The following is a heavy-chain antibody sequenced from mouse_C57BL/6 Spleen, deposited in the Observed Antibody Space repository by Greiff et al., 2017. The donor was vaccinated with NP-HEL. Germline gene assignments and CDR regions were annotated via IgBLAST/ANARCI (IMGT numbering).Heavy chain of an antibody. V-gene: IGHV1-42*01. D-gene: IGHD1-1*01. CDR2: INPSTGGT. CDR1: GYSFTGYY. J-gene: IGHJ4*01. CDR3: ARGVLLLRGNYYAMDY. Sequence: EVQLQQSGPELVKPGASVKISCKASGYSFTGYYMNWVKQSPEKSLEWIGEINPSTGGTTYNQKFKAKATLTVDKSSSTAYMQLKSLSSEDSAVYYCARGVLLLRGNYYAMDYWGQRTSVTVSS.